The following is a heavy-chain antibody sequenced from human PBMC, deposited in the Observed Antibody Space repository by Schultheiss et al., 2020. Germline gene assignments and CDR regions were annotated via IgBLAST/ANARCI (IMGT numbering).Heavy chain of an antibody. CDR2: IYYSGST. V-gene: IGHV4-39*07. D-gene: IGHD2-15*01. Sequence: SETLSLTCTVSGGSISSGSYYWSWIRQPAGKGLEWIGSIYYSGSTYYNPSLKSRVTISVDTSKNQFSLRLSSVTAADTAVYYCARDGCSGGSCYRTTGNWFDPWGQGTLVTVSS. CDR3: ARDGCSGGSCYRTTGNWFDP. CDR1: GGSISSGSYY. J-gene: IGHJ5*02.